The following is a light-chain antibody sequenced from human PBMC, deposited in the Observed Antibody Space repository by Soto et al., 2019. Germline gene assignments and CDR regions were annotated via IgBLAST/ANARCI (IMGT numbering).Light chain of an antibody. J-gene: IGKJ4*01. CDR2: GAS. CDR1: QSVSSN. V-gene: IGKV3D-15*01. CDR3: QQRPNWLT. Sequence: EIVMTQSPATLSVSPGERATLPCRASQSVSSNLAWYQQKPGQAPRLLIYGASTRATGIPARFSGSGSGTDFTLTISSLESEDFAVYCCQQRPNWLTFCGGTKVDNK.